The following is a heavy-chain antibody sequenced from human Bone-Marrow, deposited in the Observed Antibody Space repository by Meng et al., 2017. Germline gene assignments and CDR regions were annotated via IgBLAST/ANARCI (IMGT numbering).Heavy chain of an antibody. D-gene: IGHD4-23*01. CDR1: GFTFSSYA. CDR3: ARFDDYGGNSGRDL. CDR2: ISYDGSNK. V-gene: IGHV3-30*04. Sequence: QGELVGSGGGVVQAGRSLRLSCAASGFTFSSYAMHWVRQAPGKGLEWVAVISYDGSNKYYADSVKGRFTISRDNSKNTLYLQMNSLRAEDTAVYYCARFDDYGGNSGRDLWGRGTLVTVSS. J-gene: IGHJ2*01.